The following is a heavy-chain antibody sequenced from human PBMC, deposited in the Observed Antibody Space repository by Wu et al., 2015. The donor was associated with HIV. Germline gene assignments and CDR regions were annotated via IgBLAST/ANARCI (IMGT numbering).Heavy chain of an antibody. D-gene: IGHD3-16*01. CDR1: GYTFTGYY. Sequence: QVQLVHSGAEVKKPGASVKVSCKASGYTFTGYYMHWVRQAPGQGLEWMGWINPNSGGTNYAQKFQGRVTMTRDTSISTAYMELSRLRSDDTAVYYCARARSMITVWGGTAVVGRRGDQGTTVTVSS. V-gene: IGHV1-2*02. J-gene: IGHJ6*02. CDR3: ARARSMITVWGGTAVVGRR. CDR2: INPNSGGT.